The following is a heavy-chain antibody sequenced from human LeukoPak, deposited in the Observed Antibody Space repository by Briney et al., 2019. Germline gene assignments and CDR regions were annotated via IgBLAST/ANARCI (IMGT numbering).Heavy chain of an antibody. CDR2: IHTSGTN. CDR3: ARDPAGHGRYFDY. Sequence: PSETLSLTCTVSGGSINGYFCTWLRQSAGAGLECIGRIHTSGTNYYNPPFKSRVSMSVDASNNKFSLRLKSVGAADTAVYYCARDPAGHGRYFDYWGQGALVTVSS. CDR1: GGSINGYF. D-gene: IGHD1-14*01. V-gene: IGHV4-4*07. J-gene: IGHJ4*02.